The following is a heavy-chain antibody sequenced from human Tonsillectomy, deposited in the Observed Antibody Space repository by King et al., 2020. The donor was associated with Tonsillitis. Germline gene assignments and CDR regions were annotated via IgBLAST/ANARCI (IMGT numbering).Heavy chain of an antibody. CDR2: INQDGSKK. D-gene: IGHD5-24*01. V-gene: IGHV3-7*01. J-gene: IGHJ4*02. Sequence: QLVESGGGLVQPGGSLRLSCAASGFTFSTYWMNWVRQAPGKGLEWVANINQDGSKKHYVDSMKGRFTISRDDAKNSLYLQMNSLRAEDTAVYYCARGRDGYNDGYFDYWGQGTLVTVSS. CDR1: GFTFSTYW. CDR3: ARGRDGYNDGYFDY.